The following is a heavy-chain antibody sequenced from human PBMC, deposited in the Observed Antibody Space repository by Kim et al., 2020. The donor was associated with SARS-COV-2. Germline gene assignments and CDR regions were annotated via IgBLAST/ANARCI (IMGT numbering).Heavy chain of an antibody. CDR3: ARDYYGSGSYYPFDY. D-gene: IGHD3-10*01. Sequence: DSVKGRFTISRDNAKNSLYLQMNSLRAEDTAVYYCARDYYGSGSYYPFDYWGQGTLVTVSS. J-gene: IGHJ4*02. V-gene: IGHV3-21*01.